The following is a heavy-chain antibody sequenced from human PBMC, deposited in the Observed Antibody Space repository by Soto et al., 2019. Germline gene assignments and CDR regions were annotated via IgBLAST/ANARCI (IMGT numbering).Heavy chain of an antibody. V-gene: IGHV3-23*01. J-gene: IGHJ6*02. CDR2: ISGSGGST. CDR3: AKDGATVTDYYYYGMDV. Sequence: GSLRLSCAASGFTFSSYAMSWVRQAPGKGLEWVSAISGSGGSTYYADSVKGRFTISRDNSKNTLYLQMNSLRAEDTAVYYCAKDGATVTDYYYYGMDVWGQGTTVTVSS. CDR1: GFTFSSYA. D-gene: IGHD4-4*01.